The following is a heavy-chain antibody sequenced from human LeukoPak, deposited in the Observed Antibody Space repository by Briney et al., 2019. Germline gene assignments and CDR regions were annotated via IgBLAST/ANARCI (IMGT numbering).Heavy chain of an antibody. CDR3: TSTYGSGSYYNDY. V-gene: IGHV3-15*01. CDR1: GFTFSNAW. Sequence: GGSLRLSCAASGFTFSNAWMSWVRQAPGKGLEWVGRIKSKTDGGTTDYAAPVKGRLTISRDDSKNTLYLQMNSLKTEDTAVYYCTSTYGSGSYYNDYWGQGTLVTVSS. D-gene: IGHD3-10*01. J-gene: IGHJ4*02. CDR2: IKSKTDGGTT.